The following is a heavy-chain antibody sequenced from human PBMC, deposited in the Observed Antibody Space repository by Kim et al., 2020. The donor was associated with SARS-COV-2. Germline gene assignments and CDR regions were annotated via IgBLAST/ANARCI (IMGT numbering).Heavy chain of an antibody. Sequence: GGSLRLSCAASGFTFSSYEMNWVRQAPGKGLEWVSYISSSGSTIYYADSVKGRFTISRDNAKNSLYLQMNSLRAEDTAVYYCARGITGTTRLSYWGQGTLVTVSS. D-gene: IGHD1-7*01. CDR2: ISSSGSTI. V-gene: IGHV3-48*03. J-gene: IGHJ4*02. CDR1: GFTFSSYE. CDR3: ARGITGTTRLSY.